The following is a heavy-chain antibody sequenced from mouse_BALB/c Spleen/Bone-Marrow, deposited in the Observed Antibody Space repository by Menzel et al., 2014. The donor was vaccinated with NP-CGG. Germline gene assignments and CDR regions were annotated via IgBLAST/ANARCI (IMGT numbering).Heavy chain of an antibody. CDR1: GYAFTDYL. J-gene: IGHJ2*01. CDR3: ARYDGYFDY. D-gene: IGHD2-3*01. V-gene: IGHV1-54*01. CDR2: INPGSGST. Sequence: VQLQQSGAELVRPGTSVEVSCKASGYAFTDYLMEWLKQRPGQGLEWIGVINPGSGSTNYNEKFKDKATLTADKSSSTAYMQLSSLTSDDSAVYFCARYDGYFDYWGQGTILTVSS.